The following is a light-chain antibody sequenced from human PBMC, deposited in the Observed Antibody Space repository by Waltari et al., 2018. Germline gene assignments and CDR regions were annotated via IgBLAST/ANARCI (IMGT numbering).Light chain of an antibody. CDR2: WAS. Sequence: DIVVTQSPDSVAVSLGERATLHCKSSQSVLYSSNNMNYLAWYQQKPGQPPRLLIYWASTRESGLTDRFSGSGSGTDFTLTINTLQAEDMAVYYCQQYYSTPPAFGQGTRVEI. CDR1: QSVLYSSNNMNY. J-gene: IGKJ1*01. CDR3: QQYYSTPPA. V-gene: IGKV4-1*01.